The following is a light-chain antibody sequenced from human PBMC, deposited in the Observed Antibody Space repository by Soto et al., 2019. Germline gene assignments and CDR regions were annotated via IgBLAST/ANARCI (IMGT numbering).Light chain of an antibody. J-gene: IGKJ5*01. CDR2: GAS. Sequence: EIVMTQSPATLSVSPGERATLSCRASQSVSSNLAWYQQKPGQAPRLLIYGASTRATGIPSRFSGSGSGTEVTLTISSLQSEDFAVYYCQQYKKWPPITFGQGTRLEIK. CDR3: QQYKKWPPIT. V-gene: IGKV3-15*01. CDR1: QSVSSN.